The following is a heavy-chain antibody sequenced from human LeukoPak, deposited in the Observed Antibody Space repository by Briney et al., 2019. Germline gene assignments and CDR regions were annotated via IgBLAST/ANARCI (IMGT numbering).Heavy chain of an antibody. CDR3: ARDHIVVVPAAMPGY. Sequence: GRSLRLSCAASGFTFSSYAMHWVRQAPGKGLEWVAVISYDGSNKYYADSVKGRFTISRDNSKNTLYLQMNSLRAEDTAVYYCARDHIVVVPAAMPGYWGQGTLVTVSS. J-gene: IGHJ4*02. CDR1: GFTFSSYA. V-gene: IGHV3-30-3*01. CDR2: ISYDGSNK. D-gene: IGHD2-2*01.